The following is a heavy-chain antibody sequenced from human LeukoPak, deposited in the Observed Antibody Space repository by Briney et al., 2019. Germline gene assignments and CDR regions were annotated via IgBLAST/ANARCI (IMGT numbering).Heavy chain of an antibody. CDR1: GFVFSNYG. CDR2: VRYDGSNE. CDR3: AKDSNSGYVSVGPDY. V-gene: IGHV3-30*02. D-gene: IGHD3-22*01. J-gene: IGHJ4*02. Sequence: PGGFLRLSCQTSGFVFSNYGMHWVRQAPGKGLEWVAFVRYDGSNEYYADSVKGRFTISRDNSRNTLYLRMNSLRAEDTGVYSCAKDSNSGYVSVGPDYWGLGTLVTVSS.